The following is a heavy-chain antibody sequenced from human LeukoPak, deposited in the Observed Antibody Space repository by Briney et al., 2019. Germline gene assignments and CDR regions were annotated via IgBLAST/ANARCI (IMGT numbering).Heavy chain of an antibody. CDR2: INHRGST. D-gene: IGHD6-13*01. Sequence: PSETLSLTCAVYGGSFSGYYWSWIRQPPGKGLEWIGEINHRGSTNYNPSLKSRVTISVDTSKNQLSLKVSSVTAADTAVYYCARGGPRGRLAAAGNWFDPWGQGTLVTVSS. J-gene: IGHJ5*02. CDR1: GGSFSGYY. V-gene: IGHV4-34*01. CDR3: ARGGPRGRLAAAGNWFDP.